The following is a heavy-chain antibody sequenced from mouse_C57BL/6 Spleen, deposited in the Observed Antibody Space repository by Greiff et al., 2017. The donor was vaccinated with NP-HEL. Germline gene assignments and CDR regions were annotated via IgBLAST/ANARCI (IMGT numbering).Heavy chain of an antibody. J-gene: IGHJ4*01. Sequence: VQLKQSGPGLVKPSQSLSLTCSVTGYSITSGYYWNWIRQFPGNKLEWMGYISYDGSNNYNPSLKNRISITRDTSKNQFFLKLNSVTTEDTATYYCARAGGYDGYYAMDYWGQGTSVTVSS. CDR1: GYSITSGYY. D-gene: IGHD2-2*01. V-gene: IGHV3-6*01. CDR2: ISYDGSN. CDR3: ARAGGYDGYYAMDY.